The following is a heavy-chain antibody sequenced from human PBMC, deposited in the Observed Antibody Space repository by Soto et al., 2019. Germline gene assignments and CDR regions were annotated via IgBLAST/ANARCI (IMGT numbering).Heavy chain of an antibody. CDR1: GFNFDNYG. Sequence: GGSLRLSCQASGFNFDNYGMHWVRQAPGKGLEWVAVITYDGSFQYYADSVKGRFTISRDNSKNTLSLHLNTLKPEDTAVYHCAKDRVGGTFYTPLAFWGQGTLVNV. CDR2: ITYDGSFQ. V-gene: IGHV3-30*18. CDR3: AKDRVGGTFYTPLAF. J-gene: IGHJ4*02. D-gene: IGHD1-7*01.